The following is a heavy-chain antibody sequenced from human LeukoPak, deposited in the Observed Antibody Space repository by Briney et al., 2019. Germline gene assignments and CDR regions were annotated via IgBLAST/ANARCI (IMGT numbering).Heavy chain of an antibody. J-gene: IGHJ4*02. CDR2: ISGSGSST. D-gene: IGHD2-21*01. Sequence: PGGSLRLSCAASGFTFSSYAMTWVRQAPGKGLEWVSAISGSGSSTYYADSLKGRFTISRDNSKNTLYLQMNSLRAEDTAVYYCAIRGIYYLDYWGQGTLVTVSS. V-gene: IGHV3-23*01. CDR3: AIRGIYYLDY. CDR1: GFTFSSYA.